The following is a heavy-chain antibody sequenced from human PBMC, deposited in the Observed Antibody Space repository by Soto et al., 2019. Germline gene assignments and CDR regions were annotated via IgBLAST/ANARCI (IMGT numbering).Heavy chain of an antibody. J-gene: IGHJ4*02. Sequence: GGSLRLSCAASGFTFDDYTMHWVRQAPGKGLEWVSLISWDGGSTYYADSVKGRFTISRDNSKNSLYLQMNSLRTEDTALYYCAKDHPPLLYGGTYLDYWGQGTLVTVSS. CDR1: GFTFDDYT. CDR3: AKDHPPLLYGGTYLDY. CDR2: ISWDGGST. D-gene: IGHD4-17*01. V-gene: IGHV3-43*01.